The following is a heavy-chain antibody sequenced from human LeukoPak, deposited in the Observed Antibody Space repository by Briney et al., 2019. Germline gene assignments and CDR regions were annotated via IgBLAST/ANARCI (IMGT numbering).Heavy chain of an antibody. CDR1: GGSISSSSW. Sequence: PSETLSLTCAVSGGSISSSSWWSWVRQPPGKGLEWIGEIYHSGSTNYNPSLKSRVTISVDKSKNQFSLKLSSVTAADTAVYYCARVPRSYYYYYYMDVWGKGTTVTVSS. CDR3: ARVPRSYYYYYYMDV. V-gene: IGHV4-4*02. J-gene: IGHJ6*03. CDR2: IYHSGST.